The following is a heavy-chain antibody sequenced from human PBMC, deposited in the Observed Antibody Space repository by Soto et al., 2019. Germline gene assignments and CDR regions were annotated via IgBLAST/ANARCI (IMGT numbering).Heavy chain of an antibody. CDR2: ASDSGTI. Sequence: QVQLRESGPGLVKPSETLSLTCTVSGGSMNGFYWGWVRQPPGKGLEWIGYASDSGTINYNPSLNGRVTISIDTSMKQFSRKLNSVTAADTAVYYCARYYDFWNGLDYWGQGILVTVSS. D-gene: IGHD3-3*01. J-gene: IGHJ4*02. V-gene: IGHV4-59*08. CDR1: GGSMNGFY. CDR3: ARYYDFWNGLDY.